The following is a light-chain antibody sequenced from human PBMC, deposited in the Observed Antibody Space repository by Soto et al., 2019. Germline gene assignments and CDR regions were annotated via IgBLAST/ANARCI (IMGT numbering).Light chain of an antibody. J-gene: IGLJ1*01. CDR3: SSHAAEYNNPYV. CDR1: SSDVGRYNF. V-gene: IGLV2-8*01. Sequence: QSVLTQPPSASGSPGQSVTISCTGTSSDVGRYNFVSWYQQHPGKAPKLMIFEVTKRPSGVPDRFSGSKSGNTASLTVSGLQAEDEADYYCSSHAAEYNNPYVFGTGIKVTV. CDR2: EVT.